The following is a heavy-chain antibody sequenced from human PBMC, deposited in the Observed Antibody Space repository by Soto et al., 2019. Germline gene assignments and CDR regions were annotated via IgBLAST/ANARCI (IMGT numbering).Heavy chain of an antibody. Sequence: QITLKESGPTLVKPTQTLTLTCTFSGFSLNTGGLGVGWIRQPPGKALEWLALIYWDDDKRSSPSLKSRLTITKDTAKTQVVLTMTNMDPVDTATYYCAHSRCGGDCLQSYSSHYYYGMDVWGQGTTVTLSS. CDR1: GFSLNTGGLG. J-gene: IGHJ6*02. V-gene: IGHV2-5*02. CDR3: AHSRCGGDCLQSYSSHYYYGMDV. D-gene: IGHD2-21*02. CDR2: IYWDDDK.